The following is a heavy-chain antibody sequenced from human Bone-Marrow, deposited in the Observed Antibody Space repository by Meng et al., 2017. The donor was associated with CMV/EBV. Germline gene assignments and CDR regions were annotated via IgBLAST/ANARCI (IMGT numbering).Heavy chain of an antibody. Sequence: GESLKISCAASGFTVSSNYMSWVRQAPGKGLEWVSVIYSGGSTYYADSVKGRVTISRDNSKNTLYLQMNSLRAEDTAVYYCARGDCSSTSCYTPRANYIWGQGTMVTVSS. J-gene: IGHJ3*02. CDR2: IYSGGST. V-gene: IGHV3-53*01. D-gene: IGHD2-2*02. CDR1: GFTVSSNY. CDR3: ARGDCSSTSCYTPRANYI.